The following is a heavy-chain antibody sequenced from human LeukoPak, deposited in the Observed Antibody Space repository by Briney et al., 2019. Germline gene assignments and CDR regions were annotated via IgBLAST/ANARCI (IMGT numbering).Heavy chain of an antibody. V-gene: IGHV1-18*01. CDR3: AREFSRGLEEGGSFDI. CDR1: GYTFTSYG. CDR2: ISAYNGNT. J-gene: IGHJ3*02. Sequence: ASVTVSCKASGYTFTSYGISWVRQAPGQGLEWMGWISAYNGNTNYAQKLQGRVTITTDTSTSTAYMELRSLRSDDTAVYYCAREFSRGLEEGGSFDIWGQGTMVTVSS. D-gene: IGHD2-15*01.